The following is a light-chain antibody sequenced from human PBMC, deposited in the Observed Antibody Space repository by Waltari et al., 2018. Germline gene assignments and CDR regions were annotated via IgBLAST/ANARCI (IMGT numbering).Light chain of an antibody. CDR2: DTS. Sequence: DIVLTQSPATLALSPGTRATLPRRASQSVSSYLAWYQQTPGQAPGLPIYDTSYRATGIPARFSGSGSGTDFTLTISSLEPEDCAVYHCQQRGNWPALTFGGGTKVEVK. J-gene: IGKJ4*01. V-gene: IGKV3-11*01. CDR1: QSVSSY. CDR3: QQRGNWPALT.